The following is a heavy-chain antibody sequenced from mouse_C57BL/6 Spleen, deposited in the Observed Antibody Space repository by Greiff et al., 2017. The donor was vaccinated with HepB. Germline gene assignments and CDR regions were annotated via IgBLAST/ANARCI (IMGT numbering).Heavy chain of an antibody. V-gene: IGHV1-82*01. J-gene: IGHJ4*01. CDR2: IYPGDGDT. CDR3: ARSRDYDAYYYAMDY. Sequence: QVQLQQSGPELVKPGASVKISCKASGYAFSSSWMNWVKQRPGKGLEWIGRIYPGDGDTNYNGKFKGKATLTADKSSSTAYMQLSSLPSEDSAVYFCARSRDYDAYYYAMDYWGQGTSVTVSS. CDR1: GYAFSSSW. D-gene: IGHD2-4*01.